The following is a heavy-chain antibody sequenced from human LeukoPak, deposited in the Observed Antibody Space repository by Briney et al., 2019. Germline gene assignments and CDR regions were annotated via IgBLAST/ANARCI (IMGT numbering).Heavy chain of an antibody. Sequence: SETLSLTCTVSGGSISSSSYYWGWIRQPPGKGLEWIGSIYYSGSTYYNPSLKSRVTISVDTSKNQFSLKLSSVTAADTAVYYCARVTRDSYGGRCIDYWGQGTLVTVSS. CDR3: ARVTRDSYGGRCIDY. CDR2: IYYSGST. J-gene: IGHJ4*02. CDR1: GGSISSSSYY. D-gene: IGHD5-18*01. V-gene: IGHV4-39*07.